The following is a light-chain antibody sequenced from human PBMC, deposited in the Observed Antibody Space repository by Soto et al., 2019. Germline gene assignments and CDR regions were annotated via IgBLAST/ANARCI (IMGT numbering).Light chain of an antibody. V-gene: IGKV1-33*01. J-gene: IGKJ3*01. CDR3: QQYDVAPMT. CDR1: EVVGIY. Sequence: DIPMTQSPSSLSASVGDRVTVTCRASEVVGIYLNWYQQKPGKAPKLLIYDASHLETGVPSRFSGSGSVTDFTLTISSLQPEDAATYFCQQYDVAPMTFGPGTKVEI. CDR2: DAS.